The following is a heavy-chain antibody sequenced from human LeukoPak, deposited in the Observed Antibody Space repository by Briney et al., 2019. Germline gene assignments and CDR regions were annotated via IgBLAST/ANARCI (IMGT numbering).Heavy chain of an antibody. V-gene: IGHV4-4*07. Sequence: SETLSLTCTVSGGSINNYYWNWIRQPAGKGLEWIGRLYSSGSTDYNPSLKSRVTMSVDTSKNQFSLRLSSVTAADTAVYYCARLNLPALKGAFDYWGQGTLVTVSS. CDR1: GGSINNYY. D-gene: IGHD2-2*01. CDR2: LYSSGST. J-gene: IGHJ4*02. CDR3: ARLNLPALKGAFDY.